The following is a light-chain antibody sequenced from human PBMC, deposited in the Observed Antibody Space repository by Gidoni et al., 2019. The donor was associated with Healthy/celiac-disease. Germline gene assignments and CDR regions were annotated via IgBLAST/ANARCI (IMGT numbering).Light chain of an antibody. V-gene: IGLV1-40*01. Sequence: QSVLTQPPSVSEAPGQRVTISCTGSSSNIGAGYDVHWYQQLPGTAPKRLIYGNSNRPSGVPDRFSGSKSGTSASLAITGLQAEDEADYYCQSYDSSLSGSWVFGGGTKLTV. J-gene: IGLJ3*02. CDR1: SSNIGAGYD. CDR2: GNS. CDR3: QSYDSSLSGSWV.